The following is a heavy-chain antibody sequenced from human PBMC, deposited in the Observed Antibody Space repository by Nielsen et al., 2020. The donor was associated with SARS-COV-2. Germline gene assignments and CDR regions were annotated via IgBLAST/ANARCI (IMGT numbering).Heavy chain of an antibody. CDR2: ISGFNGNT. D-gene: IGHD6-19*01. CDR1: GYTFSNFG. V-gene: IGHV1-18*01. J-gene: IGHJ4*02. Sequence: ASVKVSCKASGYTFSNFGLSWVRQAPGRGLEWIGWISGFNGNTNYLQKFKGRVTMTTHSSTGTVYMELRSLRADDTAIYYCARWRTYGNGWDFWDQGTLVTVSS. CDR3: ARWRTYGNGWDF.